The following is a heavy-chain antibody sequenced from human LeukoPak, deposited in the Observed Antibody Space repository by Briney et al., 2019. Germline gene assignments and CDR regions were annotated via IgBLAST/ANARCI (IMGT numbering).Heavy chain of an antibody. Sequence: GGSLRLSCAASGFTFSSYAMIWVRQAPGKGLEWVSAISGSGDSTYYADSVKGRFTISRDTSKNTLYLQMNSLRAEDTAVYYCAKDKTAPTVTTMDYWGQGTLVTVSS. J-gene: IGHJ4*02. CDR3: AKDKTAPTVTTMDY. CDR2: ISGSGDST. D-gene: IGHD4-17*01. CDR1: GFTFSSYA. V-gene: IGHV3-23*01.